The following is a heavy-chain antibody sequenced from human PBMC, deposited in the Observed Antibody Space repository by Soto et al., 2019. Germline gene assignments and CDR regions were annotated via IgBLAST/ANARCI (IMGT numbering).Heavy chain of an antibody. CDR1: GYAFTSYD. J-gene: IGHJ5*02. D-gene: IGHD5-18*01. CDR3: ARGVQDTVGFDP. CDR2: MNPNSGNT. V-gene: IGHV1-8*01. Sequence: ASVKVSCKASGYAFTSYDINWVRQATGQGLEWMGWMNPNSGNTGYAQKFQGRVTMTRNNSISTAYMELSSLRSEDTAVYYCARGVQDTVGFDPRGQGNLVPVSS.